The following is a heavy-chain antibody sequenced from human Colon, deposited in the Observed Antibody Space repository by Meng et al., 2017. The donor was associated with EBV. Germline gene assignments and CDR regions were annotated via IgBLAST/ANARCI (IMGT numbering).Heavy chain of an antibody. D-gene: IGHD5-18*01. CDR3: ARGGYYSFDY. V-gene: IGHV4-4*02. CDR2: IYHSGST. CDR1: GGSISSVYW. Sequence: QGQLEEAGPGWWKPSETLAVTCAVSGGSISSVYWWTWVRQSPGKGLEWIGEIYHSGSTNYNPSLKSRVTISVDKSKNQFSLKLTSVTAADTAVYYCARGGYYSFDYWGQRTLVTVSS. J-gene: IGHJ4*02.